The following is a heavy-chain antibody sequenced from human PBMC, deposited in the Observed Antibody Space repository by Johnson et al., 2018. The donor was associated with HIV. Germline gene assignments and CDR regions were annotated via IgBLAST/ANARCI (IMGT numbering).Heavy chain of an antibody. CDR1: GFTFDDYG. Sequence: VQLVESGGGVVRPGGSLRLSCAASGFTFDDYGMTWVRQAPGKGLEWVSGINWNGGSTGYAASVKGRFTISRDDAKNSLYLQMNSLRAEDTALYYCARVWSGSYYSNAFDIWGQGTMVTVSS. CDR3: ARVWSGSYYSNAFDI. CDR2: INWNGGST. J-gene: IGHJ3*02. V-gene: IGHV3-20*04. D-gene: IGHD1-26*01.